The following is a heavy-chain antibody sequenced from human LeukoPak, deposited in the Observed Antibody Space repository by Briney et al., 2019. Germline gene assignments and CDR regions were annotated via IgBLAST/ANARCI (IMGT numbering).Heavy chain of an antibody. CDR2: IYSGGST. D-gene: IGHD4-17*01. J-gene: IGHJ4*02. CDR3: ARSTVTSWGVDY. Sequence: GGSLRLSCAASGFTFSSYWMSWVRQAPGKGLEWVSVIYSGGSTYYADSVKGRFTISRDNSKNTLYLQMNSLRAEDTAVYYCARSTVTSWGVDYWGQGTLVTVSS. CDR1: GFTFSSYW. V-gene: IGHV3-53*01.